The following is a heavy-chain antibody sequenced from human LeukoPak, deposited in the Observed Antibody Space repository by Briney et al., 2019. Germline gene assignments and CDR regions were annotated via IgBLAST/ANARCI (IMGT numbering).Heavy chain of an antibody. J-gene: IGHJ6*03. V-gene: IGHV4-4*07. D-gene: IGHD3-10*01. CDR1: GGSISSYY. CDR2: IYTSGST. CDR3: ARDYYGSGSYDRARYYYYYMDV. Sequence: PSETLSLTCTVSGGSISSYYWSWIRQPAGKGLEWIGRIYTSGSTNYNPSLKSRVIMSVDTSKNQFSLKLSSVTAADTAVYYCARDYYGSGSYDRARYYYYYMDVWGKGTTVTISS.